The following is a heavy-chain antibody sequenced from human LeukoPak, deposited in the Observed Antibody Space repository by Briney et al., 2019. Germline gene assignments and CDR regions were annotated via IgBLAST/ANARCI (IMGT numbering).Heavy chain of an antibody. CDR1: GFTFSSYA. CDR3: VREGSSAWYYGAEYFHQ. Sequence: PGGSLRLSCAASGFTFSSYAMHWVRQAPGKGLEWVAVISYDGSNKYYADSVKGRFTISRDTSKNTLQLQMNSLRVEDTAVYHCVREGSSAWYYGAEYFHQWGQGTLVRVSS. D-gene: IGHD6-19*01. V-gene: IGHV3-30*14. J-gene: IGHJ1*01. CDR2: ISYDGSNK.